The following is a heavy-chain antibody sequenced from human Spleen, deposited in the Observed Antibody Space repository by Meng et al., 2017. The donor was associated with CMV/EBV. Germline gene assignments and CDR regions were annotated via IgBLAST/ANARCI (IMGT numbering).Heavy chain of an antibody. J-gene: IGHJ6*02. V-gene: IGHV3-21*01. CDR1: GFTFSSYT. CDR3: ARFLHHYYGLDV. CDR2: ISSSGGFI. Sequence: GGSLRLSCAASGFTFSSYTMNWVRQAPGKGPEWVSSISSSGGFIYYADSLKGRFTISRDNAKNSLYLQLNSLGVEDTAVYYCARFLHHYYGLDVWGQGTAVTVSS.